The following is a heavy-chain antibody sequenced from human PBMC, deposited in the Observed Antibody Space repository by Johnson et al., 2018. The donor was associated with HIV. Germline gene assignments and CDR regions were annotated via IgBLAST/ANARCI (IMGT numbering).Heavy chain of an antibody. D-gene: IGHD4-23*01. CDR3: ARDTVVTPPHDAFDI. CDR2: ISYDGSNK. Sequence: QVQLVESGGGVVQPGRSLRLSCAASGFTFSSYAMHWVRQAPGKGLEWVAVISYDGSNKYYADSVKGRFTISRENSKNTLYLQMNSLRAEDTAVYYCARDTVVTPPHDAFDIWGQGTMVTVSS. J-gene: IGHJ3*02. V-gene: IGHV3-30-3*01. CDR1: GFTFSSYA.